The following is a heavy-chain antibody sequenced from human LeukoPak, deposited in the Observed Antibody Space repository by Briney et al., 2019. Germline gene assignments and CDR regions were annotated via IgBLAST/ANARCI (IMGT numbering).Heavy chain of an antibody. J-gene: IGHJ4*02. CDR1: GFTFSSYS. CDR2: ISSSSSTI. D-gene: IGHD2-8*02. CDR3: ARDSTGPYFDY. Sequence: GGSLRLSCAASGFTFSSYSMNWVRQAPGKGLEWVSYISSSSSTIYYADSVKGRFTISRDNAKNSLYLQMNSLRAEDTAVYYCARDSTGPYFDYWGQGTLVTVSS. V-gene: IGHV3-48*01.